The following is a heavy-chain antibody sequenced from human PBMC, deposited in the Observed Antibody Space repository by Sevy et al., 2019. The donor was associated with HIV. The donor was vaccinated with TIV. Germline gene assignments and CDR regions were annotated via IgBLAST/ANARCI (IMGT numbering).Heavy chain of an antibody. J-gene: IGHJ4*02. CDR1: GFTFSSYS. CDR2: ISSSSSYI. V-gene: IGHV3-21*01. D-gene: IGHD2-2*01. Sequence: GGSLRLSCAASGFTFSSYSMNWVRQAPGKGLEWVSSISSSSSYIYHADSVKGRFTISRDNAKKSLSLQMNSLRAEDTAVYYCATDGGCSSTSCLLYFDYWGQGTLVTVSS. CDR3: ATDGGCSSTSCLLYFDY.